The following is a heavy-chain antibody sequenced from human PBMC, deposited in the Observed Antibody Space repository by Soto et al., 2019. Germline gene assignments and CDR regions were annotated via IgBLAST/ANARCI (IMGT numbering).Heavy chain of an antibody. CDR1: GFTFSSYG. D-gene: IGHD3-22*01. J-gene: IGHJ6*02. Sequence: GGSLRLSCAASGFTFSSYGMHWVRQAPGKGLEWVAVIWYDGSNKYYADSVKGRFTISRDNSKNTLYLQMNSLRAEDTAVYYCARDSHSSSSGYYYYYYGMDVWGQGTTVTVSS. CDR2: IWYDGSNK. V-gene: IGHV3-33*01. CDR3: ARDSHSSSSGYYYYYYGMDV.